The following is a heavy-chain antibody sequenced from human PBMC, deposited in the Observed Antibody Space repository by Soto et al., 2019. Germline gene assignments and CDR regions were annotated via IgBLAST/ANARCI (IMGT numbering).Heavy chain of an antibody. CDR1: GFTVSSNY. CDR3: ARATGYSNYYYYYGMDV. Sequence: GGSLRLSCAASGFTVSSNYMSWVRQAPGKGLEWVSVIYSGGSTYYADSVKGRFTISRDNSKNTLYLQMNSLRAEDTAVYYCARATGYSNYYYYYGMDVWGQGTTVTVSS. D-gene: IGHD4-4*01. J-gene: IGHJ6*02. CDR2: IYSGGST. V-gene: IGHV3-53*01.